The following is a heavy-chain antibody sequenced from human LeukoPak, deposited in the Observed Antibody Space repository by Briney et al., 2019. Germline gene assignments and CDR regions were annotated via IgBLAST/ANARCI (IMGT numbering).Heavy chain of an antibody. CDR3: ASGGYTGYENRD. D-gene: IGHD5-12*01. CDR1: GFTFSSYA. CDR2: ISYDGSNK. J-gene: IGHJ4*02. V-gene: IGHV3-30*04. Sequence: PGGSLRLSCAASGFTFSSYAMHGGRQAPGKGVEWGAVISYDGSNKYYADSVKGRFTISTDNSKNTLYLQMNSLRAEDTAVYYCASGGYTGYENRDWGQGTLVTVSS.